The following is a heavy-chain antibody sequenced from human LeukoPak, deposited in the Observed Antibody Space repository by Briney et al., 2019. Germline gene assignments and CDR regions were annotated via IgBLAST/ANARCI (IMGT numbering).Heavy chain of an antibody. CDR1: GGSISSYY. D-gene: IGHD3-22*01. CDR3: ARRGGSGLIDY. Sequence: SETLSLTCTVSGGSISSYYWSWIRQPPGKGLEWVGYISSSGITNYNPSPKSRVTTSPDTSKNQFSLRLSSVTAADTAVYYCARRGGSGLIDYWGQGTLVTVSS. CDR2: ISSSGIT. J-gene: IGHJ4*02. V-gene: IGHV4-4*09.